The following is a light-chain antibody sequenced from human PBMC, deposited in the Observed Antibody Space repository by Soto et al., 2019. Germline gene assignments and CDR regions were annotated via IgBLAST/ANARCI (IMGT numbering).Light chain of an antibody. V-gene: IGKV3-15*01. Sequence: EIVLTQSPNTLSLSPGETATLSCRASQSVSSGYLVWYQQKPGQAPRLLIYDTSIRATGVPARFSGSRSGAEFTLTISSLQSEDFAVYYCQHYVTWPLTFGGGTKVDIK. CDR3: QHYVTWPLT. CDR2: DTS. J-gene: IGKJ4*01. CDR1: QSVSSGY.